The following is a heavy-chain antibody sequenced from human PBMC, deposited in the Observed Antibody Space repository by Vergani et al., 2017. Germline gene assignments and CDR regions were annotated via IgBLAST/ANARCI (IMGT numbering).Heavy chain of an antibody. CDR2: INHSGST. CDR1: GGSFSGYY. J-gene: IGHJ4*02. D-gene: IGHD3-3*01. CDR3: ARFLEGLV. Sequence: QVQLQQWGAGLLKPSETLSPTCAVYGGSFSGYYWGWIRQPPGKGLEWIGEINHSGSTNYNPSLQSRVTISVDTSKNQFSLKLSSVTAADTAVYYCARFLEGLVWGQGTLVTVSS. V-gene: IGHV4-34*01.